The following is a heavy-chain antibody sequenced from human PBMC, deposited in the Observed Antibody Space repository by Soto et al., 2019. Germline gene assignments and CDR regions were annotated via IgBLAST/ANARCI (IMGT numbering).Heavy chain of an antibody. CDR3: TTDSYITIVIVRFDY. CDR1: GFLFSNYH. V-gene: IGHV3-48*01. CDR2: ISRSGSSI. D-gene: IGHD3-22*01. Sequence: GGSLRLSCAASGFLFSNYHMDWVRQAPGKGLEWVSYISRSGSSIYYADSVKGRFTVSRDNAKNSLYLQMNSLKTEDTAVYYCTTDSYITIVIVRFDYWGHGTLVTVSS. J-gene: IGHJ4*01.